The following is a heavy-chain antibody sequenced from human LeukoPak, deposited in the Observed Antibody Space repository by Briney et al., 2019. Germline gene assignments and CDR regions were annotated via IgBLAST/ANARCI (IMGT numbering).Heavy chain of an antibody. CDR1: GGSISSRSYY. D-gene: IGHD2-2*01. CDR3: AREKGYCSSTSCRPNNWFDP. CDR2: ISDSGST. J-gene: IGHJ5*02. Sequence: SETLSLTCTVSGGSISSRSYYWGWIRQPPGKGLEWIGKISDSGSTYYNPSLKSRVTISVDKSKNQFSLKLSSVTAADTAVYYCAREKGYCSSTSCRPNNWFDPWGQGTLVTVSS. V-gene: IGHV4-39*07.